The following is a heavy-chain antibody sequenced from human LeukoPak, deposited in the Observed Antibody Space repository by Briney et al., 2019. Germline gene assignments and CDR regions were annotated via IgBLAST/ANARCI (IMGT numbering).Heavy chain of an antibody. J-gene: IGHJ4*02. CDR2: IYHSGST. CDR3: ARVLKGRAPFDY. Sequence: SETLSLTCTVSGYSINSGYYWGWIRQPPGKGLEWIGSIYHSGSTYYNPSLKSRVTISVDTSKNQFSLKLSSVAAADTAVYYCARVLKGRAPFDYWGQGTLVTVSS. CDR1: GYSINSGYY. V-gene: IGHV4-38-2*02.